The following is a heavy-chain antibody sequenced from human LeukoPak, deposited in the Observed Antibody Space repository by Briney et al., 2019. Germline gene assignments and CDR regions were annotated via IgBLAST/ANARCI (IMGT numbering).Heavy chain of an antibody. D-gene: IGHD6-13*01. CDR2: VSGSGGGSGTT. Sequence: HAGGSLRLSCAASGFTFSSHAMHWVRQAPGKGLEWVSVVSGSGGGSGTTYYADSVRGRFTISRDNAKNSLYLQMNSLRAEDTAVYYCARDLRGAAAGVDYWGQGTLVTVSS. CDR3: ARDLRGAAAGVDY. CDR1: GFTFSSHA. J-gene: IGHJ4*02. V-gene: IGHV3-23*01.